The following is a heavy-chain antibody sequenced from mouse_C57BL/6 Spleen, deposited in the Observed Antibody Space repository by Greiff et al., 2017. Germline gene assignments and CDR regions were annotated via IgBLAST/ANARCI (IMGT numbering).Heavy chain of an antibody. CDR1: DSEVFPIAY. J-gene: IGHJ3*01. V-gene: IGHV15-2*01. CDR2: ILPSIGRT. Sequence: QVQLQQSGSELRSPGSSVKLSCKDSDSEVFPIAYMSWVRQKRGHGFEWIGGILPSIGRTIYGEKFEDKATLDADTLSNTAYLELNSLTSEDSAIYYCARHSSDYYAWFAYWGQGTLVTVSA. CDR3: ARHSSDYYAWFAY. D-gene: IGHD3-2*02.